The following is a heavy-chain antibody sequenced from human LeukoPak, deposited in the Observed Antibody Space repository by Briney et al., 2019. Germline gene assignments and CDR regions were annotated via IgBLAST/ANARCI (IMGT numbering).Heavy chain of an antibody. CDR2: VNLQGST. J-gene: IGHJ5*02. V-gene: IGHV4-4*02. D-gene: IGHD4-17*01. CDR3: ARGSGYGDNKIDP. CDR1: GGSITNTNY. Sequence: SETLSLTCGVSGGSITNTNYWTWVRQPPGKGLEWIGEVNLQGSTNYNPSLMGRVAISVDTSENHISLQLTSVTAADTAVYYCARGSGYGDNKIDPWGQGTLVTASS.